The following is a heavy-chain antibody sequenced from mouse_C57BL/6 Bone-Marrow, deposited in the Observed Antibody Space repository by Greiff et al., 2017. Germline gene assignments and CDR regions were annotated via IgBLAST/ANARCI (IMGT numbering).Heavy chain of an antibody. CDR1: GYAFSSSW. D-gene: IGHD2-5*01. CDR2: IYPGDGDT. CDR3: AGYSNSYYFDY. V-gene: IGHV1-82*01. Sequence: VQLQQSGPELVKPGASVKISCKASGYAFSSSWMNWVKQRPGKGLEWIGRIYPGDGDTNYNGKFKGKATLTADKSSSTAYMQLSSLTSEDSAVYFCAGYSNSYYFDYWGQGTTLTVSS. J-gene: IGHJ2*01.